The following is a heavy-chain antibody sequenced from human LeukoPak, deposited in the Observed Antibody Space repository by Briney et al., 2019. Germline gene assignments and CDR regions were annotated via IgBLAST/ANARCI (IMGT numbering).Heavy chain of an antibody. CDR3: ARALPYSRTGYFDY. Sequence: SETLSLNCAVYGGSFNGYYWSWLRQPPGKGLEWIGEINHSGSTNYNPSLKSRVTISVDTSKNQFSLKLSSVTAADTAVYYCARALPYSRTGYFDYWGQGTLVTVSS. D-gene: IGHD6-13*01. J-gene: IGHJ4*02. V-gene: IGHV4-34*01. CDR1: GGSFNGYY. CDR2: INHSGST.